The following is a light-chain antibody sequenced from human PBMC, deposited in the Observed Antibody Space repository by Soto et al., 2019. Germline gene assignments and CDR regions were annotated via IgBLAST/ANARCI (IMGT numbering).Light chain of an antibody. J-gene: IGKJ5*01. CDR3: PQLKIYPIT. CDR2: AAS. CDR1: QGISSF. V-gene: IGKV1-9*01. Sequence: DVQLNHSQSCLSASVWDRVTIILRASQGISSFLAWYQQKPGKAPKLLIYAASTLLSGVPSRFSGSGSGTEFTLTISSLQPEDSATYYCPQLKIYPITSGQGTRLEIK.